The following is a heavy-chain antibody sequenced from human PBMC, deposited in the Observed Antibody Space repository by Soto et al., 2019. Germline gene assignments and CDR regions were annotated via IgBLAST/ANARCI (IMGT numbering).Heavy chain of an antibody. Sequence: GGSLRLSCVASGFTFSNFELNWVRQAPGKGLEWVSSISSSDKYIYYADSVKGRFTISRDNAKNSLSLQMNSLRADDTAVYYCARVFCRGDCYSPLDYWGQGTLVTVSS. D-gene: IGHD2-21*02. CDR1: GFTFSNFE. CDR2: ISSSDKYI. J-gene: IGHJ4*02. V-gene: IGHV3-21*01. CDR3: ARVFCRGDCYSPLDY.